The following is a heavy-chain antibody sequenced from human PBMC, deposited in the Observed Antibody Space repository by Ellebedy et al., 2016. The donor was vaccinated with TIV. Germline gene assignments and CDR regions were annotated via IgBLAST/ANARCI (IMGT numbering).Heavy chain of an antibody. Sequence: PGGSLRLSCAASGFTFSSYSMNWVRQAPGKGLEWISYISSSISTIYYADSVKGRFTIPRDNAKNSLYLQMNSLRADDTAVYYYARDYDMLTGYYKGGYYYYGMDVWGQGTTVTVSS. CDR1: GFTFSSYS. CDR3: ARDYDMLTGYYKGGYYYYGMDV. J-gene: IGHJ6*02. V-gene: IGHV3-48*04. D-gene: IGHD3-9*01. CDR2: ISSSISTI.